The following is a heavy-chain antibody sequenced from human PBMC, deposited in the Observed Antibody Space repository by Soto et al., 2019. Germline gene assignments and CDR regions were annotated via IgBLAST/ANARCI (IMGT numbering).Heavy chain of an antibody. V-gene: IGHV3-23*01. CDR2: ISGSGGST. CDR1: GFTFSSYA. Sequence: GGSLRLSCAASGFTFSSYAMSWVRQAPGKGLEWVSAISGSGGSTYYADSVKGRFTISRDNSKNTLYLQMNSLRAEDTAVYYCAKASDIVATSLFPAAQTFDYWGQGTLVTVSS. D-gene: IGHD5-12*01. CDR3: AKASDIVATSLFPAAQTFDY. J-gene: IGHJ4*02.